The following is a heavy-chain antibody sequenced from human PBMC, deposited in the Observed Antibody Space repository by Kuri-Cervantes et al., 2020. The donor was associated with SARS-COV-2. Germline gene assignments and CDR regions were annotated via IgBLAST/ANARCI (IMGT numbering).Heavy chain of an antibody. J-gene: IGHJ6*03. CDR1: GFTFSSYG. Sequence: GESLKISCAASGFTFSSYGMHWVRQAPGKGLEWVAVISYDGSNKYYADSVKGRFTISRDDSKNTLYLQMNSLRAEDTAVYYCARHYDILTYYYYYMDVWGKGTTVTVSS. CDR2: ISYDGSNK. D-gene: IGHD3-9*01. CDR3: ARHYDILTYYYYYMDV. V-gene: IGHV3-30*03.